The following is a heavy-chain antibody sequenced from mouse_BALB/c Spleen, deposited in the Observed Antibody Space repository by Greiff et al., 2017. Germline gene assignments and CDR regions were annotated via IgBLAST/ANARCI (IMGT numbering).Heavy chain of an antibody. CDR2: ISSGGST. J-gene: IGHJ3*01. Sequence: EVQGVESGGGLVKPGGSLKLSCAASGFTFSSYAMSWVRQTPEKRLEWVASISSGGSTYYPDSVKGRFTISRDNARNILYRQMSSLRSENTAMYYCARAYYRYDGGPWFAYWGQGTLVTVSA. CDR3: ARAYYRYDGGPWFAY. V-gene: IGHV5-6-5*01. CDR1: GFTFSSYA. D-gene: IGHD2-14*01.